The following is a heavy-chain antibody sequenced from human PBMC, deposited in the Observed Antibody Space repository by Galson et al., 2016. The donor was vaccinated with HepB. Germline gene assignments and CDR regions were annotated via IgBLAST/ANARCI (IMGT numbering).Heavy chain of an antibody. CDR1: GFTFSRYA. CDR2: ITRNGDAT. Sequence: SLRLSCAASGFTFSRYAMSWVRQAPGRGLEWVSGITRNGDATHYADFVKGRFTISRDNSKNTLYLYMNNLSAGDTAVYYCGKHGGFDYWGQGALVTVSS. V-gene: IGHV3-23*01. J-gene: IGHJ4*02. CDR3: GKHGGFDY. D-gene: IGHD3-16*01.